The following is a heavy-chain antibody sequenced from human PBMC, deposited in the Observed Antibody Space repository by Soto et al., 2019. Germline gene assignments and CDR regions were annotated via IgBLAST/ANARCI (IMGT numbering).Heavy chain of an antibody. CDR1: GFTYSTYT. Sequence: GGSLRLSCAASGFTYSTYTMHWVRQAPGKGLEWVAVISYDGNNKFYADSVKGRFTISRDSTKQTLYLQMNSLRPDDTAMYYCARDPDSSGYYPQGFDPWGQGTLVTVSS. D-gene: IGHD3-22*01. J-gene: IGHJ5*02. V-gene: IGHV3-30-3*01. CDR2: ISYDGNNK. CDR3: ARDPDSSGYYPQGFDP.